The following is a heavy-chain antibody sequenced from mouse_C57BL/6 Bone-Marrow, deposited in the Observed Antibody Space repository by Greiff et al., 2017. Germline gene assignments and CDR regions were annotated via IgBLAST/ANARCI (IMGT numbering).Heavy chain of an antibody. CDR3: ARWETAQAKAWFAY. CDR2: IDPSDSYT. CDR1: GYTFTSYW. V-gene: IGHV1-59*01. Sequence: VKLQEPGAELVRPGTSVKLSCKASGYTFTSYWMHWVKQRPGQGLEWIGVIDPSDSYTNYNQKFKGKATLTVDTSSSTAYMQLSSLTSEDSAVYYCARWETAQAKAWFAYWGQGTLVTVSA. J-gene: IGHJ3*01. D-gene: IGHD3-2*02.